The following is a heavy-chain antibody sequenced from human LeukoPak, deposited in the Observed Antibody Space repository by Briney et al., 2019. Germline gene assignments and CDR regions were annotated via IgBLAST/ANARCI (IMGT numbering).Heavy chain of an antibody. CDR3: AKATTAIVVDNFFDY. D-gene: IGHD3-22*01. V-gene: IGHV3-23*01. CDR2: ISGNGGAT. CDR1: GFTFTSYA. Sequence: PGGSLRLSCAASGFTFTSYAMSWVRQAPGKGLEWASAISGNGGATYYADSVKGRLTISRDNSKNTLHLQMNSLRAEDTALYYCAKATTAIVVDNFFDYWGQGTLVSVSS. J-gene: IGHJ4*02.